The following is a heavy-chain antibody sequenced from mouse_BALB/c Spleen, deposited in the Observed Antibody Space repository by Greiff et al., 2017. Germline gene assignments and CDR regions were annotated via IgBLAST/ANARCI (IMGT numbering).Heavy chain of an antibody. Sequence: EVQLVESGPGLVKPSQSLSLTCTVTGYSITSDYAWNWIRQFPGNKLEWMGYISYSGSTSYNPSLKSRISITRDTSKNQFFLQLNSVTTEDTATYYCARCDYYGSSGFAYWGQGTLVTVSA. D-gene: IGHD1-1*01. J-gene: IGHJ3*01. CDR3: ARCDYYGSSGFAY. CDR1: GYSITSDYA. CDR2: ISYSGST. V-gene: IGHV3-2*02.